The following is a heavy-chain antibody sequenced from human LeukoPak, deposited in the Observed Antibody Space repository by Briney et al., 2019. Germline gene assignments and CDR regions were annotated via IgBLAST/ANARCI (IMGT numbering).Heavy chain of an antibody. Sequence: PSGTLSLTCAVSGGSISSDSWGWIRQPPGKGLEWIGHIYYSGSTTYNPSLKSRVTISVDTSKNQFSLKLSSVTAADTAVYYCARSPDSSSTQHWGQGTLVTVSS. D-gene: IGHD6-6*01. J-gene: IGHJ1*01. CDR2: IYYSGST. V-gene: IGHV4-59*08. CDR3: ARSPDSSSTQH. CDR1: GGSISSDS.